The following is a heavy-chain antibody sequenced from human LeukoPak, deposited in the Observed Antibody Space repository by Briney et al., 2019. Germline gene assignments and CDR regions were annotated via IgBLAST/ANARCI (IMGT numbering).Heavy chain of an antibody. CDR2: TYYRSKWYI. Sequence: SQTLSLTCAISGDSFSSNSVTWNWIRQSPSRGLEWLGRTYYRSKWYIEYAPSVKSRITINPDTSKNQFSLQLNSVTPEDTAVYCCARGSSFDYWGQGILVTVSS. CDR3: ARGSSFDY. CDR1: GDSFSSNSVT. D-gene: IGHD1-26*01. V-gene: IGHV6-1*01. J-gene: IGHJ4*02.